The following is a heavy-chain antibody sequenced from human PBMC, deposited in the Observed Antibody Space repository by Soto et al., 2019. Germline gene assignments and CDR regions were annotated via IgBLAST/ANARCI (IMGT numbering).Heavy chain of an antibody. V-gene: IGHV3-23*01. Sequence: GGSLRLSCAASGFTFSSYAMSWVRQAPGKGLEWVSAISGSGGSTYYADSVKGRFTISRDNSKNTLYLQMNSLRAEDTAVYYSAKEDGARIAIFGVVIHSEYDFDYWGQGTLVTVSS. CDR1: GFTFSSYA. CDR3: AKEDGARIAIFGVVIHSEYDFDY. CDR2: ISGSGGST. J-gene: IGHJ4*02. D-gene: IGHD3-3*01.